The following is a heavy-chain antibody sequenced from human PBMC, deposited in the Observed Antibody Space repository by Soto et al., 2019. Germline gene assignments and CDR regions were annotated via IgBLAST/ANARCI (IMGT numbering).Heavy chain of an antibody. CDR2: ISSSSSTI. J-gene: IGHJ3*02. Sequence: GGSLRLSCAASGFTFSSYSMNWVRQAPGKGLEWVSYISSSSSTIYYADSVKGRFTISRDNAKNSLYLQMNSLRAEDTAVYYCARDFYCSSTSCSGDAFDIWGQGTMVTVSS. D-gene: IGHD2-2*01. CDR3: ARDFYCSSTSCSGDAFDI. V-gene: IGHV3-48*01. CDR1: GFTFSSYS.